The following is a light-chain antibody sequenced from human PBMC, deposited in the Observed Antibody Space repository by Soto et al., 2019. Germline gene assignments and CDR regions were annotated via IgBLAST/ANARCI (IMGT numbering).Light chain of an antibody. CDR3: TSYTRVTALV. CDR1: SSDVGTYNY. CDR2: EVS. J-gene: IGLJ1*01. V-gene: IGLV2-14*01. Sequence: QSALAQPASVSGSPGQSITISCTGTSSDVGTYNYVSWYQHHPGKAPKLIIYEVSNRPSGVSNRFSGSKSGSTASLTISGLQAEDEADYHCTSYTRVTALVFGTGTKVTVL.